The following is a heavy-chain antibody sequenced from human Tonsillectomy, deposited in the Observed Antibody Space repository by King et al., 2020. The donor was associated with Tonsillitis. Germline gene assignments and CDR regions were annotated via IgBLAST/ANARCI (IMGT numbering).Heavy chain of an antibody. J-gene: IGHJ6*03. CDR1: GGTFSSYA. CDR2: IIPILGIA. Sequence: GQLVQSGAEVKKPGSSVKVSCKASGGTFSSYAISWVRQAPGQGLEWMGRIIPILGIANYAQKFQGRVTITADKSTSTAYMELSSLRSEDTAVYYCARDRLGAYVHYYYYMDVWGKGTTVTVSS. V-gene: IGHV1-69*09. D-gene: IGHD3-16*01. CDR3: ARDRLGAYVHYYYYMDV.